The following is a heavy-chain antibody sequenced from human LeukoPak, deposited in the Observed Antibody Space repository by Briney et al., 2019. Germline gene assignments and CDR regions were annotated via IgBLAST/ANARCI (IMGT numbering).Heavy chain of an antibody. D-gene: IGHD1-1*01. CDR3: AREPRLWMETGLERWFDP. J-gene: IGHJ5*02. CDR1: GGSISSGSYY. CDR2: IYTSGGT. Sequence: PSQTLSLTCTVSGGSISSGSYYWSWIRQPAGKGLEWIGRIYTSGGTNYNPSLKSRVTISVDTSKNQFSLKLSSVTAADTAVYYCAREPRLWMETGLERWFDPWGQGTLVTVSS. V-gene: IGHV4-61*02.